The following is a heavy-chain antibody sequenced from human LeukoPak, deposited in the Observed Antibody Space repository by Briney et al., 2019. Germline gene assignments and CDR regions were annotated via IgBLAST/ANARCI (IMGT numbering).Heavy chain of an antibody. CDR3: ARALNDFWSGHEDY. CDR1: GYTFTSYG. V-gene: IGHV1-18*01. D-gene: IGHD3-3*01. CDR2: ISAYNGNT. J-gene: IGHJ4*02. Sequence: ASVTVSCKASGYTFTSYGISWVRQAPGQGLEWMGWISAYNGNTNYAQKLQGRVTMTTDTSTSTAYMELRSLRSDDTAVYYCARALNDFWSGHEDYWGQGTLVTVSS.